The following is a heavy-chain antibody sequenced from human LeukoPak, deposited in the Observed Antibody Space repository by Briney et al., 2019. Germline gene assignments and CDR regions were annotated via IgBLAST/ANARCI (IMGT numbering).Heavy chain of an antibody. CDR3: ARPYYDFWSDVYYYYMDV. J-gene: IGHJ6*03. CDR2: ISSSSSYI. Sequence: GGSLRLSCAASGFTFSSYAMNWVRQAPGKGLEWVSSISSSSSYIYYADSVKGRFTISRDNAKNSLYLQMNSLRAEDTAVYYCARPYYDFWSDVYYYYMDVWGKGTTVTVSS. D-gene: IGHD3-3*01. V-gene: IGHV3-21*01. CDR1: GFTFSSYA.